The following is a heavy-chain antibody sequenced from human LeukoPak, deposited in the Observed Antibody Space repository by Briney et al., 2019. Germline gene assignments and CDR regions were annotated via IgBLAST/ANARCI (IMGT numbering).Heavy chain of an antibody. Sequence: PGGSLRLSCTAYGFTVSRNYMLWVRQAPGKGLEWVSLIFSNGDTHYTDSVKGRFTISRDTSKNTVSLQMNSLRVEDTAMYYCTTDQMNYWGQGTLVTVSS. J-gene: IGHJ4*02. V-gene: IGHV3-53*01. CDR2: IFSNGDT. CDR1: GFTVSRNY. D-gene: IGHD5-24*01. CDR3: TTDQMNY.